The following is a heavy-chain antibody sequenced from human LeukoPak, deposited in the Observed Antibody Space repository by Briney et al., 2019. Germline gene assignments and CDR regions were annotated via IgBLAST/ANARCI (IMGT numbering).Heavy chain of an antibody. J-gene: IGHJ4*02. CDR1: GVSFSGYY. V-gene: IGHV4-34*01. CDR3: ARPYYYGSGSYVG. CDR2: INHSGST. D-gene: IGHD3-10*01. Sequence: SETLSPACAVYGVSFSGYYWSWIRQPPGKGLEWIGEINHSGSTNYNSSLKSRVTISVDTSKNQFSLKLSSVTAADTAVYYCARPYYYGSGSYVGWGQGTLVTVSS.